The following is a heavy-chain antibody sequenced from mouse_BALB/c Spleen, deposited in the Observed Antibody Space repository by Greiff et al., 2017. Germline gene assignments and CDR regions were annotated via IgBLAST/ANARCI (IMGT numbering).Heavy chain of an antibody. CDR1: GYTFTSYW. Sequence: QVQLQQSGAELARPGASVKLSCKASGYTFTSYWMQWVKQRPGQGLEWIGAIYPGDGDTRYTQKFKGKATLTADKSSSTAYMQLSSLASEDSAVYYCARGGAVVATDYWGQGTTLTVSS. D-gene: IGHD1-1*01. J-gene: IGHJ2*01. V-gene: IGHV1-87*01. CDR3: ARGGAVVATDY. CDR2: IYPGDGDT.